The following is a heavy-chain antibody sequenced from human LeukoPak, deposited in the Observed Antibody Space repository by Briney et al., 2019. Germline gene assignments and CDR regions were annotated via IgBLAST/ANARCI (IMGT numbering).Heavy chain of an antibody. D-gene: IGHD2-2*01. V-gene: IGHV3-30*19. Sequence: PGGSLRLSCAASAFTFSSYGMHWVRQAPGKGLEWVAVISYDGSNKYYADSVKGRFTISRDNSKNTLYLQMNSLRAEDTAVYYCYCSSTSCFVNWFDPWGQGTLVTVSS. CDR3: YCSSTSCFVNWFDP. CDR1: AFTFSSYG. CDR2: ISYDGSNK. J-gene: IGHJ5*02.